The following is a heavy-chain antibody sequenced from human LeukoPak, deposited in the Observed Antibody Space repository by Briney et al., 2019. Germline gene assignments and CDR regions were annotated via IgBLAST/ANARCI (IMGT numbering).Heavy chain of an antibody. CDR1: GGSISSYY. D-gene: IGHD3-10*01. CDR3: ATDNSYGSGSYYT. V-gene: IGHV4-59*01. J-gene: IGHJ4*02. Sequence: SETLSLTCTVSGGSISSYYWNWIRQPPGKGLEWIGCIYYSGNTNYNPSLKSRVTISVDTSKNQFSLKLSSVTAADTAVYYCATDNSYGSGSYYTWGQGTLVTVSS. CDR2: IYYSGNT.